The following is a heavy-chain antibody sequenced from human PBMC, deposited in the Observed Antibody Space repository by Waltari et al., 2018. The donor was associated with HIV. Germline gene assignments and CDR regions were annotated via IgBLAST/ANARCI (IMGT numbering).Heavy chain of an antibody. Sequence: EVQLVESGGGLIQPGGSLRLSCAASGFTVSNNSMRWVRQAPGKGLEWVSVIYSGDNTCYYADSVKGRFTISRDNSKNTLYLQMNSLRAEDTAVYYCARDLRGVDAFDIWGQGTMVTVSS. V-gene: IGHV3-53*01. CDR1: GFTVSNNS. D-gene: IGHD2-8*01. CDR3: ARDLRGVDAFDI. J-gene: IGHJ3*02. CDR2: IYSGDNT.